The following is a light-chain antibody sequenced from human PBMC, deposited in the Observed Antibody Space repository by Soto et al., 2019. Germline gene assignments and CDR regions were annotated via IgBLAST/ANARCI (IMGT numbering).Light chain of an antibody. Sequence: EIVMTQSPDTLSVSPGERATLSCRASQSVSTNLAWYQQKPGQAPRRLIYGASTRVTGIPAMFSGSGSGTEFTLTISSLQSEDFAVYHCQQYNNWPYTFGQGTKLEIK. CDR2: GAS. J-gene: IGKJ2*01. CDR1: QSVSTN. CDR3: QQYNNWPYT. V-gene: IGKV3-15*01.